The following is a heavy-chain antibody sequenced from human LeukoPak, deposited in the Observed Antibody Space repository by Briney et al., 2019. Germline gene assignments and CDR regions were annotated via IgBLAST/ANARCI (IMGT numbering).Heavy chain of an antibody. V-gene: IGHV4-4*07. J-gene: IGHJ4*02. D-gene: IGHD5-12*01. CDR3: AREEPPTRGYDGGWDFDY. Sequence: SETLSLTCTVSGGSISSYYWSWIRQPAGKGLEWIGRIYTSGSTNYNPSLKSRVTMSVDTSKNQFSLKLSSVTAADTAVYYCAREEPPTRGYDGGWDFDYWGQGTLVTVSS. CDR1: GGSISSYY. CDR2: IYTSGST.